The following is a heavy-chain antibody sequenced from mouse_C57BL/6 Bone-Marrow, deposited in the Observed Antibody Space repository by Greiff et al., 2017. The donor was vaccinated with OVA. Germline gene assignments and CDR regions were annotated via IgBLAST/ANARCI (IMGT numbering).Heavy chain of an antibody. J-gene: IGHJ3*01. D-gene: IGHD2-1*01. CDR1: GYTFTSYW. Sequence: VQLQQSGAELAKPGASVKLSCKASGYTFTSYWMHWVKQRPGQGLEWIGYINPSSGYTTYNQKFQDKATLTADKSSSTAYMQLSSLTYEDSAVYYCARNLLWKAWFAYWGQGTLVTVSA. CDR2: INPSSGYT. V-gene: IGHV1-7*01. CDR3: ARNLLWKAWFAY.